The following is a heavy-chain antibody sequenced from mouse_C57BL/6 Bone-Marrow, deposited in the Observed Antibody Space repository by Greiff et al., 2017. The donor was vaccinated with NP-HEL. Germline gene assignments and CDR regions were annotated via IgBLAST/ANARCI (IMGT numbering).Heavy chain of an antibody. CDR1: GFSFNTYA. CDR2: IRSKSNNYAT. V-gene: IGHV10-1*01. D-gene: IGHD4-1*01. CDR3: VRGGTGPYFDY. Sequence: EVKLMESGGGLVQPKGSLKLSCAASGFSFNTYAMNWVRQAPGKGLEWVARIRSKSNNYATYYADSVKDRFTISRDDSESMLYLQMNNLKTEDTAMYYCVRGGTGPYFDYWGQGTTLTVSS. J-gene: IGHJ2*01.